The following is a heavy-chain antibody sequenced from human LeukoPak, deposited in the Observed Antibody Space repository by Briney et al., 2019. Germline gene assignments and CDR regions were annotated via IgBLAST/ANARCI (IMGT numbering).Heavy chain of an antibody. CDR1: GFTFGSYA. J-gene: IGHJ4*02. CDR2: ISYDGSNK. Sequence: PGRSLRLSCAASGFTFGSYAMHWVRQAPGKGLEWVAVISYDGSNKYYADSVKGRFTISRDNSKNTLYLQMNSLRAEDTAVYYCARDMLFQYYFDYWGQGTLVTVSS. V-gene: IGHV3-30*04. CDR3: ARDMLFQYYFDY. D-gene: IGHD2-21*01.